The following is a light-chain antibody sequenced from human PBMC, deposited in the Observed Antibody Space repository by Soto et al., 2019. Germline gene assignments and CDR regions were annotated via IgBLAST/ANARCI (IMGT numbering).Light chain of an antibody. J-gene: IGKJ2*01. CDR3: HQYHNWYP. V-gene: IGKV3-15*01. CDR2: GAS. Sequence: EIVMTQSPATLSVSPGERATLSCRASQTVSSNLAWYQQRPGQAPRLLIYGASTRATGIPARFSGSGSGTDFTLTISTLQSEDFAVYYCHQYHNWYPFGQGTKLEIK. CDR1: QTVSSN.